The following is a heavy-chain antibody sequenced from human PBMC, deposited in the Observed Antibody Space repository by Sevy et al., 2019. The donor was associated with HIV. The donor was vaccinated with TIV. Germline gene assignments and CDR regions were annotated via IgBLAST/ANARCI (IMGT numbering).Heavy chain of an antibody. D-gene: IGHD1-1*01. V-gene: IGHV3-48*01. Sequence: GGSLRLSCAASGFTFSSYSMNWVRQAPGKGLEWVSYISSSSSTIYYADSVKGRFTISRDNAKNSLYLQMTSLRADDTSVYYCARKVENDYWDQGTLVTVSS. CDR2: ISSSSSTI. J-gene: IGHJ4*02. CDR3: ARKVENDY. CDR1: GFTFSSYS.